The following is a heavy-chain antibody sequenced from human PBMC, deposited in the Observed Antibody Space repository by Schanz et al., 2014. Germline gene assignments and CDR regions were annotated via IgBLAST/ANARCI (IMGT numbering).Heavy chain of an antibody. J-gene: IGHJ5*02. D-gene: IGHD6-13*01. CDR1: GYTFTTYY. Sequence: QLVQSGAEVKKPGASVKVSCKASGYTFTTYYIHWVRQAPGQSLEWLGWINPANGNTHYSPRLNGRVSISSDTAASTVYLHFSSLKSDDTAVYYCARDLIAAAESWFDPWGQGTPITVSS. CDR2: INPANGNT. V-gene: IGHV1-3*01. CDR3: ARDLIAAAESWFDP.